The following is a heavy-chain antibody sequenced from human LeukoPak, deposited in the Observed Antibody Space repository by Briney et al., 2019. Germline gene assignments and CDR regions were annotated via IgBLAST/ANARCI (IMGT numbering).Heavy chain of an antibody. Sequence: PSETLSLTCNVSGGSLGDDSYYWGWVRQSPGKGLEWIGSIYYRGTTLYTPSLKNRVTISVDTSKNQFSLRLSSVTAADTAVYYCARQHYFFDISGYYEDYWGQGTLVIVSS. CDR2: IYYRGTT. CDR1: GGSLGDDSYY. J-gene: IGHJ4*02. CDR3: ARQHYFFDISGYYEDY. V-gene: IGHV4-39*01. D-gene: IGHD3-22*01.